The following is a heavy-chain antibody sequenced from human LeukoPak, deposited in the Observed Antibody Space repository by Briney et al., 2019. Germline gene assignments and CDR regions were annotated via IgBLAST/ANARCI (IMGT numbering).Heavy chain of an antibody. Sequence: SQTLSLTCTVSGGSISSGSYYWSWIRQPAGKGLEWIGRIYTSGSTNYNPSLKSRVTISVDTSKNQFSLKLSSVTAADTAVYYCARGGDLDAFDIWGQGTMVTVSS. D-gene: IGHD2-21*02. CDR2: IYTSGST. CDR3: ARGGDLDAFDI. CDR1: GGSISSGSYY. J-gene: IGHJ3*02. V-gene: IGHV4-61*02.